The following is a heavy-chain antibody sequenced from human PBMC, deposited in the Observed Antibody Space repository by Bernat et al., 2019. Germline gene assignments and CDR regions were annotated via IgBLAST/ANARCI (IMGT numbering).Heavy chain of an antibody. CDR3: ARMGAGRSSGWYHYYYYYMDV. J-gene: IGHJ6*03. CDR2: IKQDGSEK. D-gene: IGHD6-19*01. CDR1: GFTFSSYW. V-gene: IGHV3-7*03. Sequence: EVQLVASGGGLVQPGGSLRLSCAASGFTFSSYWMSWVRQAPGKGLEWVANIKQDGSEKYYVDSVKGRFTISRDNAKNSLYLQMNSLRAEDTAVYYCARMGAGRSSGWYHYYYYYMDVWGKGTTVTVSS.